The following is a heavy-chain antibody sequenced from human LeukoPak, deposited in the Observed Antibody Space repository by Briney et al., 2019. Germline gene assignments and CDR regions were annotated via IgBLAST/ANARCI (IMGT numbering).Heavy chain of an antibody. CDR3: ARVRHYYDSSGYYYVAVGKVFDY. D-gene: IGHD3-22*01. V-gene: IGHV4-30-2*01. CDR1: GGSISSGGYY. J-gene: IGHJ4*02. Sequence: SSQTLSLTCTVSGGSISSGGYYWSWIRQPPGKGLEWIGYIYHSGSTYYNPSLKSRVTISVDRSKNQFSLKLSSVTAADTAVYYCARVRHYYDSSGYYYVAVGKVFDYWGQGTLVTVSS. CDR2: IYHSGST.